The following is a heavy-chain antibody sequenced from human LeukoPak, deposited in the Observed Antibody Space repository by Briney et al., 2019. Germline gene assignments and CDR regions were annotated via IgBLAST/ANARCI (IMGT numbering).Heavy chain of an antibody. V-gene: IGHV1-18*01. CDR2: ISAYNGNT. CDR1: GYTFTSYG. D-gene: IGHD6-19*01. J-gene: IGHJ4*02. CDR3: ARDSRYSSGWYPPRFDY. Sequence: ASVKCSCTASGYTFTSYGIGWVRPATGQGLEWFGCISAYNGNTNYAQKLQGRVTMTTDTSTSTAYMELRSLRSDDTAVYYCARDSRYSSGWYPPRFDYWGQGTLVTVSS.